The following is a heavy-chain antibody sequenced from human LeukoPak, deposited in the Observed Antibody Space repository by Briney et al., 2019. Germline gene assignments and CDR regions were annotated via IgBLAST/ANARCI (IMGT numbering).Heavy chain of an antibody. Sequence: GGSLRLSCAASGFTFSSYSMNWVRQAPGKGLEWVSYITSSSSTIFYADSVKGRFTISRDNAKNSLYLQMNSLRAEDTAVYYCAREVGCSSTSCSDHWGQGTLVTVSS. V-gene: IGHV3-48*01. CDR3: AREVGCSSTSCSDH. CDR2: ITSSSSTI. D-gene: IGHD2-2*01. J-gene: IGHJ5*02. CDR1: GFTFSSYS.